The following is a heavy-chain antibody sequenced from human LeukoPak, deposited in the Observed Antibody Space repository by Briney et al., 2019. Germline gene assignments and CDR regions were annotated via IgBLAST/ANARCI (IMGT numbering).Heavy chain of an antibody. CDR1: GESIRRSSCY. J-gene: IGHJ4*02. Sequence: SETLSHTCTVSGESIRRSSCYWGWIRHPPGKGLEWIGSIYQSGPTYYNPSLKSRVSISVDTSKNQFFLKLSSVTAADTALYYCVSGVRTITWGQGSLVTVSS. CDR3: VSGVRTIT. D-gene: IGHD1/OR15-1a*01. CDR2: IYQSGPT. V-gene: IGHV4-39*07.